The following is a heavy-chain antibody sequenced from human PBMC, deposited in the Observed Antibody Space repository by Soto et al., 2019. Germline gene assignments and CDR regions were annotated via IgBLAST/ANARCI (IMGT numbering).Heavy chain of an antibody. D-gene: IGHD2-8*01. J-gene: IGHJ6*02. CDR1: GGTFSSYA. V-gene: IGHV1-69*12. Sequence: QVQLVQSGAEVKKPGSSVKVSCKASGGTFSSYAISWVRQAPGQGLEWMGGIIPIFGTANYAQKFQGRVTSXXEXSXXTAYRELSSLRSEDTAVYYCAREGDGVLMVMGMDVWGQGTTVTVSS. CDR3: AREGDGVLMVMGMDV. CDR2: IIPIFGTA.